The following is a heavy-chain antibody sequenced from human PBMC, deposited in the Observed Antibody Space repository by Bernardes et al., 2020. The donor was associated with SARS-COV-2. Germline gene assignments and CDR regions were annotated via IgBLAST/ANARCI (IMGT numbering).Heavy chain of an antibody. CDR2: ISFDGSYE. CDR3: ATLGNVFDF. Sequence: VGSLSLSCAASGFTFSNYAMHWVRQAPGKGLEWMAVISFDGSYEYYADSVKGRFTISRDNSKNTLYLQMSSLRPEDTAVYYCATLGNVFDFWDQGTLVTVSS. J-gene: IGHJ4*02. V-gene: IGHV3-30*03. CDR1: GFTFSNYA.